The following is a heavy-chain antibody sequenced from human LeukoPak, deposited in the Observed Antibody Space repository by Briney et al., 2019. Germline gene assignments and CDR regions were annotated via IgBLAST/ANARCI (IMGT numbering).Heavy chain of an antibody. CDR1: GFTFSSSE. CDR2: ITSGSSYI. J-gene: IGHJ6*03. D-gene: IGHD1-26*01. CDR3: ARDPYSGSYGNYYYYFMDV. V-gene: IGHV3-21*01. Sequence: GGSLRLSCAASGFTFSSSEMNWVRQAPGKGLEWVSSITSGSSYIYYADSVKGRFTISRDNAKNSLYLQMNSLRAEDTAVYYCARDPYSGSYGNYYYYFMDVWGKGTTVTISS.